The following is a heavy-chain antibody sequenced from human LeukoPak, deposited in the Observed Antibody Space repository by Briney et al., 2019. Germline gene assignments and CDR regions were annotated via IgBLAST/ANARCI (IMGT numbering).Heavy chain of an antibody. J-gene: IGHJ4*02. CDR2: IRQDGGEK. CDR1: GFTFRSYW. CDR3: AKSLLTSYSRIYYFDS. D-gene: IGHD3-9*01. V-gene: IGHV3-7*03. Sequence: GGSLRLSCAASGFTFRSYWMTWVRQAPGKGLEWLANIRQDGGEKYYVGSVKGRFTISRDNAQNSLYLQMNSLRAEDTAIYYCAKSLLTSYSRIYYFDSWGQGTLVTVSS.